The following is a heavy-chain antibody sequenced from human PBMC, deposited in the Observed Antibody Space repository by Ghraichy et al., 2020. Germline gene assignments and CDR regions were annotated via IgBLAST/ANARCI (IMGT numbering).Heavy chain of an antibody. D-gene: IGHD3-10*01. Sequence: SVKVSCKTAGGNFRTNALSLVRQSRLQLVEWKGGFIATVGTANYAQKFQGRVTITADESASTAYMVLSSLRSDDTAVYYCATTSGTYYFDFWSQGTLITVSS. CDR2: FIATVGTA. J-gene: IGHJ4*02. CDR1: GGNFRTNA. V-gene: IGHV1-69*13. CDR3: ATTSGTYYFDF.